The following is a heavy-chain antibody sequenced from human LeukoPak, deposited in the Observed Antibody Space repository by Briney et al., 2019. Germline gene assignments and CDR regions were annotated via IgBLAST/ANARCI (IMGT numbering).Heavy chain of an antibody. J-gene: IGHJ6*03. CDR3: ASSLPLGIVVVPAADYYYYMDV. Sequence: ASVKVSCKASGGTFSSYAISWVRRAPGQGLEWMGGIIPIFGTANYAQKFQGRVTITADESTSTAYMELSSLRSEDTAVYYCASSLPLGIVVVPAADYYYYMDVWGKGTTVTVSS. CDR1: GGTFSSYA. CDR2: IIPIFGTA. D-gene: IGHD2-2*01. V-gene: IGHV1-69*01.